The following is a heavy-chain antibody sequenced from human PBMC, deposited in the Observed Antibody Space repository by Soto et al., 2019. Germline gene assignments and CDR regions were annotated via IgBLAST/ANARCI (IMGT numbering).Heavy chain of an antibody. CDR2: ISSDGNNK. CDR3: AKDQTFMGTAVSDI. V-gene: IGHV3-30*18. CDR1: GFTFTNYA. Sequence: LMESGGGLVQPGRSLRISCAASGFTFTNYAIHWVRQAPGKGLEWVALISSDGNNKHYADSVKGRFLISRDNSMNTVYLQLNNLRGGDTAIYYCAKDQTFMGTAVSDIWGEGTTVTVSS. D-gene: IGHD2-21*02. J-gene: IGHJ6*04.